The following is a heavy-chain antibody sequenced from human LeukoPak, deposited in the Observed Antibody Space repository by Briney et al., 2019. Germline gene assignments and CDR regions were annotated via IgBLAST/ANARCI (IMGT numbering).Heavy chain of an antibody. CDR1: GFTVSSNY. D-gene: IGHD3-3*01. CDR3: ASANYDFWSGYYTGVGYYGMDV. J-gene: IGHJ6*02. CDR2: IYSGGST. Sequence: GGSLRLSCAASGFTVSSNYMSWVRQAPVKELEWVSVIYSGGSTYYADSVKGRFTISRDNSKNTLYLQMNSLRAEDTAVYYCASANYDFWSGYYTGVGYYGMDVWGQGTTVTVSS. V-gene: IGHV3-53*01.